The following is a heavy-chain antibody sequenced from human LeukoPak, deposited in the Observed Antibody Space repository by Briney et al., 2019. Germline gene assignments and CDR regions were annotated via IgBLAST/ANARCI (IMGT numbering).Heavy chain of an antibody. CDR3: ARLDSIAVAGSGIDY. V-gene: IGHV3-21*01. CDR2: ISSSSTYI. D-gene: IGHD6-19*01. CDR1: GFTFSSYT. J-gene: IGHJ4*02. Sequence: PGGSLRLSCAASGFTFSSYTINWVRQAPGKGLEWVSSISSSSTYIYYADSVKGRFTISRDNAKNSLYLQMNSLRAEDTAVYYCARLDSIAVAGSGIDYWGQGTLVTVSS.